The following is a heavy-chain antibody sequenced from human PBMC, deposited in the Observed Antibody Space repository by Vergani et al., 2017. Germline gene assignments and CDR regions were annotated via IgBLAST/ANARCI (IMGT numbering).Heavy chain of an antibody. J-gene: IGHJ5*02. CDR1: GGTFSSYA. V-gene: IGHV1-69*13. CDR3: AKDASDDYDILTGYYSSVNWFDP. CDR2: IIPIFGTA. D-gene: IGHD3-9*01. Sequence: QVQLVQSGAEVKKPGASVKVSCKASGGTFSSYAISWVRQAPGQGLEWMGRIIPIFGTANYAQKFQGRVTITADESTSTAYMELSSLRAEDTAGYYCAKDASDDYDILTGYYSSVNWFDPWGQGTLVTVSS.